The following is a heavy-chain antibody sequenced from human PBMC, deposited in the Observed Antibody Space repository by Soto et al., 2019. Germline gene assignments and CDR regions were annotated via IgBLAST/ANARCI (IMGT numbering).Heavy chain of an antibody. D-gene: IGHD2-8*01. CDR2: IWYDGSNK. Sequence: GGSLRLSCAASGFTFSSYGMHWVRQAPGKGLEWVAVIWYDGSNKYYADSVKGRFTISRDNSKNTLYLQMNSLRAEDTAVYYCARDRGGYAYAFDIWGQGTMVTVSS. CDR1: GFTFSSYG. J-gene: IGHJ3*02. V-gene: IGHV3-33*01. CDR3: ARDRGGYAYAFDI.